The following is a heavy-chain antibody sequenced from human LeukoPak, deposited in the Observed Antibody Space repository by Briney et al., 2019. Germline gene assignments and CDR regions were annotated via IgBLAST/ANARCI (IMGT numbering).Heavy chain of an antibody. Sequence: SETVSLICTVPRGAISSSGYYWSWLRQNPGKGLEWIGYIYYSGSTYYNPSLKSRVTISVDTSKNQFSLKLSSVTAADTAVYYCAREVTIFGVVSYYYMDVWGKGTTVTVSS. D-gene: IGHD3-3*01. CDR2: IYYSGST. CDR1: RGAISSSGYY. J-gene: IGHJ6*03. V-gene: IGHV4-31*03. CDR3: AREVTIFGVVSYYYMDV.